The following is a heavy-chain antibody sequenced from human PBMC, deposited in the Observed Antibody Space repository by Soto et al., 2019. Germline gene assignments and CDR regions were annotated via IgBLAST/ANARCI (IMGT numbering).Heavy chain of an antibody. CDR3: ITGYWGGGGVCSR. J-gene: IGHJ4*02. V-gene: IGHV3-15*01. CDR2: IRSTANGGTT. Sequence: EVQLVESGGGLEKPGGSLRLSCAASGFIFENVWMSWVRQAPGKGLEWVGLIRSTANGGTTDYAAPVKGRFTISRDASKYTLYLQMDSLKSEDTVVYYGITGYWGGGGVCSRWGQGTLFTVS. CDR1: GFIFENVW. D-gene: IGHD2-21*02.